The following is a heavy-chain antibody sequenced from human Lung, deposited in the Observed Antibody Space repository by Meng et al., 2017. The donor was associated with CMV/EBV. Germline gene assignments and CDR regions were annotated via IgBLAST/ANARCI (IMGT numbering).Heavy chain of an antibody. D-gene: IGHD6-13*01. Sequence: QVQLQESGPGLVKPAQTLSLTRTVSGASISSGYYHWSWIRQTPGKGLEYIGHIYDSRSGTTYYNPSLKSRVTISVDTSNNQFSLKVISVTAADTAVYYCANYRVGAGGQGSWGQGTLVTVSS. CDR2: IYDSRSGTT. V-gene: IGHV4-30-4*08. J-gene: IGHJ5*02. CDR1: GASISSGYYH. CDR3: ANYRVGAGGQGS.